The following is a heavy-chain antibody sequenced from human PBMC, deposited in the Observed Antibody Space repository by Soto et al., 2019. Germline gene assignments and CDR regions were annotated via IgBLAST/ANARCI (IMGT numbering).Heavy chain of an antibody. J-gene: IGHJ6*02. CDR2: IIPIFGTA. V-gene: IGHV1-69*06. CDR1: GGTFSSYA. D-gene: IGHD3-10*01. CDR3: ARENKMVRGVIIRNLSGYYYYGMDV. Sequence: ASVKVSCKASGGTFSSYAISWVRQAPGQVLEWMGGIIPIFGTANYAQKFQGRVTITADKSTSTAYMELSSLRSEDTAVYYCARENKMVRGVIIRNLSGYYYYGMDVCGQGTTVTVSS.